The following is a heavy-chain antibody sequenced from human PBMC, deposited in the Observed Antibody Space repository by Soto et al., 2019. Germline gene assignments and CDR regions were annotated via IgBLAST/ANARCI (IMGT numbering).Heavy chain of an antibody. J-gene: IGHJ4*02. CDR1: GASISRGDYY. CDR2: IYRSGST. Sequence: TSETLSLTCTVSGASISRGDYYWSWIRQLPGKGLEWIGYIYRSGSTYYNPSLESRITISVDTSQSQFSLDVSSVTAADTAVYYCARVRYLAGAGQNYFDLWGQGTLVTVSS. D-gene: IGHD6-19*01. CDR3: ARVRYLAGAGQNYFDL. V-gene: IGHV4-31*03.